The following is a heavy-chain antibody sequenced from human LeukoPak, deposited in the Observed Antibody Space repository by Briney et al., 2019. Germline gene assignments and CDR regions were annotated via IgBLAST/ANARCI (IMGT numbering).Heavy chain of an antibody. CDR1: GASVSDEC. CDR2: IYYSGST. CDR3: ARVKDYYDSSGPLYFDS. D-gene: IGHD3-22*01. Sequence: PSPTLSPTCTASGASVSDECWSWIRQPPGKGLEWIGYIYYSGSTNYNRSLKSRVTLSVDTSNNHVSLKVNSVTAADTAVYYCARVKDYYDSSGPLYFDSWGQGTLVTVSS. V-gene: IGHV4-59*02. J-gene: IGHJ4*02.